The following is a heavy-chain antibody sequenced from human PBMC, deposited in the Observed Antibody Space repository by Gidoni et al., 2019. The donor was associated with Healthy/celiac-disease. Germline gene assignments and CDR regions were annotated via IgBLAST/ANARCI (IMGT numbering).Heavy chain of an antibody. CDR3: ARGGGYSSGWYFDY. V-gene: IGHV4-31*03. CDR1: GGSISSGGYY. D-gene: IGHD6-19*01. J-gene: IGHJ4*02. CDR2: IYYSGST. Sequence: PGLVKPSQTLSLTCTVSGGSISSGGYYWSWNRQHPGKGLEWIGYIYYSGSTYYNPSLKSRVTISVDTSKNQFSLKLSSVTAADTAVYYCARGGGYSSGWYFDYWGQGTLVTVSS.